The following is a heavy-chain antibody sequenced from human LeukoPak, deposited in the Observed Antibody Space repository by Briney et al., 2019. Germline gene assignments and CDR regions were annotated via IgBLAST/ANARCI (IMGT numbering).Heavy chain of an antibody. D-gene: IGHD3-22*01. CDR3: ARDSYSSGYYLDAFDI. Sequence: SETLSPTCAVYGGSFSGYYWSWIRQPPGKGLEWIGEINHSGSTNYNPSLKSRVTISVDTSKNQFSLKLSSVTAADTAVYYCARDSYSSGYYLDAFDIWGQGTMVTVSS. J-gene: IGHJ3*02. CDR2: INHSGST. V-gene: IGHV4-34*01. CDR1: GGSFSGYY.